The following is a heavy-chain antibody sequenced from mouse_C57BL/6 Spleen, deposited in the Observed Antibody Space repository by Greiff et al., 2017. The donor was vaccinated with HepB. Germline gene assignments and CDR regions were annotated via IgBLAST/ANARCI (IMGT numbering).Heavy chain of an antibody. CDR3: ARSLLRSYFDY. J-gene: IGHJ2*01. CDR2: IDPSDSYT. CDR1: GYTFTSYW. V-gene: IGHV1-59*01. Sequence: QVQLQQPGAELVRPGTSVKLSCKASGYTFTSYWMHWVKQRPGQGLEWIGVIDPSDSYTNYNQKFKGKATLTVDTSSSTAYMQLSSLTSEDSAVYYCARSLLRSYFDYWGQGTTLTVS. D-gene: IGHD1-1*01.